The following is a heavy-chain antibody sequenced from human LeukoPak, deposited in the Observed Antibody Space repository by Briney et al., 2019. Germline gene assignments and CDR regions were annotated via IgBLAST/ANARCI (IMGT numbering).Heavy chain of an antibody. CDR1: GGTFSSYA. CDR2: IIPIFGTA. D-gene: IGHD2-2*01. J-gene: IGHJ5*02. Sequence: SVKVSCKASGGTFSSYAISWVRQAPGQGLEWMGGIIPIFGTANYAQKFQGRVTITADESTSTAYMELSSLRSEDTAVYYCARDVTNIVVVPAAIWFDPWGQGTLVTVSS. CDR3: ARDVTNIVVVPAAIWFDP. V-gene: IGHV1-69*01.